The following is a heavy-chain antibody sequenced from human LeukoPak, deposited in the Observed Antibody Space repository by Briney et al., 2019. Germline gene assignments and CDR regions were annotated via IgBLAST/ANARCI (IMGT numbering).Heavy chain of an antibody. Sequence: GRSLRLSCAASGFTFSTYGMSWVRQAPGKGLEWVAVIWHDGSEKYYADSVKDRFTVSRDNSKNTLYLQMNSLRAEDTAVYFCAGSNNAFDYWGQGSLVTVSS. CDR3: AGSNNAFDY. V-gene: IGHV3-33*01. CDR1: GFTFSTYG. CDR2: IWHDGSEK. D-gene: IGHD1/OR15-1a*01. J-gene: IGHJ4*02.